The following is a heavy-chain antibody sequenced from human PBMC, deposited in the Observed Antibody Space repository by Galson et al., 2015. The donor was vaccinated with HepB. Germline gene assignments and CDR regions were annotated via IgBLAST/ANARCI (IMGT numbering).Heavy chain of an antibody. CDR2: INPNSGGT. Sequence: SVKVSCKASGYRFIAHYIHWVRQAPGQGLEWMGWINPNSGGTNFAQKFQGRVTMTRDTSINTVYLELKRLRSDDMAVYFCARDPTTVVTPYLDYGGQGTLVSGSS. V-gene: IGHV1-2*02. CDR3: ARDPTTVVTPYLDY. J-gene: IGHJ4*02. CDR1: GYRFIAHY. D-gene: IGHD4-23*01.